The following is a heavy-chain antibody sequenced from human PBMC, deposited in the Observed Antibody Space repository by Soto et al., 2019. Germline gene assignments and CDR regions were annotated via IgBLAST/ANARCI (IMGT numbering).Heavy chain of an antibody. CDR3: ARHSGQWLVLWTVDY. V-gene: IGHV1-3*01. CDR1: GYMFTTNA. J-gene: IGHJ4*02. CDR2: INPANGKT. D-gene: IGHD6-19*01. Sequence: QVQLVQSGAEVKKPGASVKVSCKASGYMFTTNAIHWVRQAPGHRLEWMAWINPANGKTKSSQKYQGRVTFTRDTSATTAYMELTSLTPEDTAVYYCARHSGQWLVLWTVDYWGQGTLVTVSS.